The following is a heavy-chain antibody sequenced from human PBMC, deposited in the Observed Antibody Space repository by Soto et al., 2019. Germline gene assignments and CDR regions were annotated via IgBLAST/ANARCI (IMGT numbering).Heavy chain of an antibody. D-gene: IGHD6-19*01. V-gene: IGHV3-53*01. CDR3: ARGRIAVAGHYSFDL. CDR1: GFTVSSNY. CDR2: IYTGGYT. Sequence: EVQLVESGGGLIQPGGSLRLSCTASGFTVSSNYMSWVRQAPGKGLEWVSVIYTGGYTYYADSVKGRFTISRDNSKNTLSLQMNRLRAEDKAVYFCARGRIAVAGHYSFDLWGQGTLVTVSS. J-gene: IGHJ4*02.